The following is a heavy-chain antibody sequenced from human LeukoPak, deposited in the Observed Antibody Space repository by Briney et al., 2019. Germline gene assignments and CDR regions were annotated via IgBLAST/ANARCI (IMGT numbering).Heavy chain of an antibody. CDR2: ISYDGSNK. D-gene: IGHD2-15*01. CDR3: ARGQLFYPEDIVVVVAADHAFDI. V-gene: IGHV3-30-3*01. CDR1: GFTFSSYA. J-gene: IGHJ3*02. Sequence: PGRSLRLSCAASGFTFSSYAMHWVRQAPGKGLEWVAVISYDGSNKYYADSVKGRFTISRDNSKNTLYLQMNSLRAEDTAVYYCARGQLFYPEDIVVVVAADHAFDIWGQGTMVTVSS.